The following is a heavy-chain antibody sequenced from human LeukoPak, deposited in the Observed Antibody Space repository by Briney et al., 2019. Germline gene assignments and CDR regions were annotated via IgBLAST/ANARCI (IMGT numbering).Heavy chain of an antibody. CDR1: GLTFSGAA. V-gene: IGHV3-73*01. D-gene: IGHD3-22*01. CDR2: IRSKSNSYAT. J-gene: IGHJ4*02. CDR3: TTDLAQFITMIVVVDYFDY. Sequence: GSLRLSCAASGLTFSGAAMHWVRQASGKGLEWIGHIRSKSNSYATAYAASVKGRFTISRDDSKNTAYLQMTSLKTEDTAVYYCTTDLAQFITMIVVVDYFDYWGQGTLVTVSS.